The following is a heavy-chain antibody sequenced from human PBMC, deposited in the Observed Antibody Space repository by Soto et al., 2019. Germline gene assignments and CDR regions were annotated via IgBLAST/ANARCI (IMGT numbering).Heavy chain of an antibody. V-gene: IGHV1-18*01. CDR2: ISFYNGHT. CDR3: ASATSIAVAGKET. D-gene: IGHD6-19*01. J-gene: IGHJ4*02. Sequence: QVQLVQSGGEVKKPGASVKVSCKASGDTVTKYGISWVRQAPGQGREWLGWISFYNGHTNYALKFQDRITFTTHTSTSTASMELRSLTSDDTAVYYCASATSIAVAGKETWGQGTLVTVSS. CDR1: GDTVTKYG.